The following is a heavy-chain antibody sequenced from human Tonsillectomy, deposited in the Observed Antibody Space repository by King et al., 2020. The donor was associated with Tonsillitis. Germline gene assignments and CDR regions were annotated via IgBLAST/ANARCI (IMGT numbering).Heavy chain of an antibody. CDR2: MNQDGSEK. V-gene: IGHV3-7*01. CDR3: ASDDSSGYHYLDF. J-gene: IGHJ4*02. CDR1: GFTFSRYW. Sequence: VQLVESGGGLVQPGGSLRLSCAGSGFTFSRYWMSWVRQAPGKGLEWVANMNQDGSEKYYVDSVKGRFTISRDNAKNSLYLQMNSLRAEDTAVFYCASDDSSGYHYLDFGGQGTLVTVSS. D-gene: IGHD3-22*01.